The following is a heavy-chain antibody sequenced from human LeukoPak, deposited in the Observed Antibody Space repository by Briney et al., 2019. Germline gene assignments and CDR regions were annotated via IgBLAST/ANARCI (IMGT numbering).Heavy chain of an antibody. CDR2: ISSSSSTI. J-gene: IGHJ6*03. Sequence: GGSLRLSCAASGLTFSSYSMNWVRQAPGKGLEWVSYISSSSSTIYYADSVKGRFTISRDNAKNSLYLQMNSLRAEDTAVYYCARDRLLEDRDYSSYYYMDVWGKGTTVTVSS. CDR1: GLTFSSYS. D-gene: IGHD1-1*01. CDR3: ARDRLLEDRDYSSYYYMDV. V-gene: IGHV3-48*01.